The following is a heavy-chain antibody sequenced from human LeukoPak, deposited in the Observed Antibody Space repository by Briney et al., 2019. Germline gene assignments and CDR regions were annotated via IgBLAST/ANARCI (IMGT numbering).Heavy chain of an antibody. Sequence: GGSLRLSCAASGFTFSSYEMNWVRQAPGKGLEWVSYISSSGSTIYYADSVKGRFTISRDNAKNSLYLQMNSLRAEDTAVYYCAAPVFGELYPYGMDVWGQGTTVTVSS. D-gene: IGHD3-10*01. J-gene: IGHJ6*02. CDR1: GFTFSSYE. V-gene: IGHV3-48*03. CDR3: AAPVFGELYPYGMDV. CDR2: ISSSGSTI.